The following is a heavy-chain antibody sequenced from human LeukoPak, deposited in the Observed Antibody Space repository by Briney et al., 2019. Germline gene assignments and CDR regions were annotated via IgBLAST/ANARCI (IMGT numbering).Heavy chain of an antibody. CDR3: ARGESSASNWFDP. V-gene: IGHV4-59*01. CDR1: GGSNSSYY. J-gene: IGHJ5*02. CDR2: IYYSGST. D-gene: IGHD3-22*01. Sequence: SETLSLTCTVSGGSNSSYYWNWIRQPPGRGLEWIGYIYYSGSTNYNPSLKSRVTISVDASKNQFSLKMNSVTAADMAVYYCARGESSASNWFDPWGQGTLVTVSS.